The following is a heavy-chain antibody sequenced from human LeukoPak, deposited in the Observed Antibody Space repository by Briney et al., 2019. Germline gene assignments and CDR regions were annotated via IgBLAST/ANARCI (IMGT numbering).Heavy chain of an antibody. CDR1: GGSFSGYY. CDR2: INHSGST. Sequence: SETLSLTCAVYGGSFSGYYWSWIRQPPGKGLEWIGEINHSGSTNYNPSLKSRVTISVDTSKNQFSLKLSSVTAADTAVYYCARDPHCSSSSCPRDYWGQGTLVTVSS. D-gene: IGHD2-2*01. V-gene: IGHV4-34*01. J-gene: IGHJ4*02. CDR3: ARDPHCSSSSCPRDY.